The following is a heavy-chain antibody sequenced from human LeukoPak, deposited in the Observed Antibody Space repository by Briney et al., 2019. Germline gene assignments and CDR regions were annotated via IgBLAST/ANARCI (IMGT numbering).Heavy chain of an antibody. Sequence: PGGSLRLSCAASGFTFNSYSMHWVRQAPGKGLEWVAVIWYDGSNKYYADSVKGRFTISRDNSNNTLYLQMNSLSAEDTAVYYCARGSTGDYYYYYYMDVWGKGTTVTASS. J-gene: IGHJ6*03. V-gene: IGHV3-33*01. CDR1: GFTFNSYS. D-gene: IGHD7-27*01. CDR2: IWYDGSNK. CDR3: ARGSTGDYYYYYYMDV.